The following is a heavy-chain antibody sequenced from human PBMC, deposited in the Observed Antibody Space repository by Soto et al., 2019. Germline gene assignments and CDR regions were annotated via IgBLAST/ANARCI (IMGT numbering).Heavy chain of an antibody. D-gene: IGHD6-19*01. Sequence: KSSETLSLTCTVSGHSLSSGGYYWSWIRQHPGKGLEWVGYIYFTGSTLYNPSLKSRLAMSLDTSKNQFSLRLTSVTAADTAVYFCARDWGSSGWPNWGQGTLVTVPQ. CDR2: IYFTGST. CDR3: ARDWGSSGWPN. V-gene: IGHV4-31*03. J-gene: IGHJ4*02. CDR1: GHSLSSGGYY.